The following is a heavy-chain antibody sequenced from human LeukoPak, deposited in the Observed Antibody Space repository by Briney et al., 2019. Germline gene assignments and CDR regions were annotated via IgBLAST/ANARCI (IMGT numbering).Heavy chain of an antibody. Sequence: SETLSLTCTVSGGSISSGGYYWSWIRQHPGKGLEWIGYIYYSGSTYYNPSLKRRVTISVDTSKNQFSLKLSSVTAADTAVYYCARFGYGDYVWFDPWGQGTLVTVSS. V-gene: IGHV4-31*03. D-gene: IGHD4-17*01. J-gene: IGHJ5*02. CDR1: GGSISSGGYY. CDR2: IYYSGST. CDR3: ARFGYGDYVWFDP.